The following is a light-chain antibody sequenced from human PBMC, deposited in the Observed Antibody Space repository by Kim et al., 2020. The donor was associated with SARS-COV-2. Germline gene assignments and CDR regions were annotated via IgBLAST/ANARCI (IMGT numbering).Light chain of an antibody. CDR2: GAS. CDR3: QQYGTSPT. J-gene: IGKJ2*01. V-gene: IGKV3-20*01. Sequence: EIVLTQSPGTLPLSPGERATLSCRASQSVSRNYLAWYQQKPGQAPRLLFYGASSRATGIPDRFSGSGSGTDFVLTVSRLEPEDFAVYYCQQYGTSPTFGQGTKLEI. CDR1: QSVSRNY.